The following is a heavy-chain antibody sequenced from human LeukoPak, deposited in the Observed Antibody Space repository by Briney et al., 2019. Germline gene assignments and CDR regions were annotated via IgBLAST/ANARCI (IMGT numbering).Heavy chain of an antibody. CDR3: ARGGILWFGELSPTSFDI. CDR2: IYTSGST. V-gene: IGHV4-4*07. Sequence: SETLSLTCTGSGGSISSYYWSWIRQPAGKGLEWIGRIYTSGSTNYNPSLKSRVTMSVDTSKNQFSLKLSSVTAADTAVYYCARGGILWFGELSPTSFDIWGQGTMVTVSS. D-gene: IGHD3-10*01. J-gene: IGHJ3*02. CDR1: GGSISSYY.